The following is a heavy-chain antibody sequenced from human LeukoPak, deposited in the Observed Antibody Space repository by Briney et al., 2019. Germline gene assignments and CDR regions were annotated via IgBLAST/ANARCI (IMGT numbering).Heavy chain of an antibody. CDR3: ARDQAGDSSRWYFDYYYGMDV. J-gene: IGHJ6*02. CDR1: GGSISSSSYY. D-gene: IGHD6-13*01. Sequence: SETLSLTCTVSGGSISSSSYYWGWIRQPPGKGLEWIGSIYYSGSTYYNPSLKSRVTISVDTSKNQFSLKLSSVTAADTAVYYCARDQAGDSSRWYFDYYYGMDVWGQGTTVTVSS. V-gene: IGHV4-39*07. CDR2: IYYSGST.